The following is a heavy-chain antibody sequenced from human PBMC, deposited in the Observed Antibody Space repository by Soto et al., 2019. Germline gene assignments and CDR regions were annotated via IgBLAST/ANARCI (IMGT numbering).Heavy chain of an antibody. CDR1: GDSVSSNSAA. CDR2: TYYRSKWYY. CDR3: ARGGSGEAVFQFHF. Sequence: QVQLQQSGAGLVKPSQTLSLTCAISGDSVSSNSAAWNWIRQSPSRGLEWLGRTYYRSKWYYDYAVSVRSRINITPDTSKNPLSPQLGGVTPEDTGGDYCARGGSGEAVFQFHFWGQGTLVTVSS. J-gene: IGHJ4*02. D-gene: IGHD3-10*01. V-gene: IGHV6-1*01.